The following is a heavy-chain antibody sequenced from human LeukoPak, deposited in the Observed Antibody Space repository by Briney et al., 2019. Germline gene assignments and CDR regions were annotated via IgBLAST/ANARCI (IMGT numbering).Heavy chain of an antibody. CDR1: GGSINSYY. CDR2: IYYSGST. V-gene: IGHV4-59*01. D-gene: IGHD5-24*01. J-gene: IGHJ5*02. CDR3: ARARDGHINNWFDP. Sequence: SETLSLTCTVSGGSINSYYWSWIRQPPGKGLEWIGYIYYSGSTNYNPSLKSRVTISVDASKNQFSLKMSSVTAADTAVYYCARARDGHINNWFDPWGQGTLVTVSS.